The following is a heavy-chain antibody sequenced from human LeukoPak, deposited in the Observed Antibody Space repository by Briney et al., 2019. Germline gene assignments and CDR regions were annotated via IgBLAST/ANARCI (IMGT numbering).Heavy chain of an antibody. J-gene: IGHJ1*01. Sequence: ASVKVSCKASGYTFTGYYMHWVRQAPGQGLEWMGWINPNSGGTNYAQKFQGRVTVTRDTSISTAYMELSRLRSDDTAVYYCARDFSVIAAAGYFQHWGQGTLVTVSS. CDR3: ARDFSVIAAAGYFQH. CDR2: INPNSGGT. V-gene: IGHV1-2*02. D-gene: IGHD6-13*01. CDR1: GYTFTGYY.